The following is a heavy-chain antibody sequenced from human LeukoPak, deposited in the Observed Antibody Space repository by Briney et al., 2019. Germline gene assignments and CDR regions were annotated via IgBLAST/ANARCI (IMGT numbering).Heavy chain of an antibody. Sequence: PGGSLRLSCAAPGFTFNIYAMSWVRQAPGKGLEWVSGISGSGGSTYYADSVKGRFTISRDNSKNTLYLQMNSLRAEDTAIYYCANEGDRGNSLNWFDSWGQGTLVTVSS. CDR1: GFTFNIYA. D-gene: IGHD4-23*01. CDR2: ISGSGGST. J-gene: IGHJ5*01. CDR3: ANEGDRGNSLNWFDS. V-gene: IGHV3-23*01.